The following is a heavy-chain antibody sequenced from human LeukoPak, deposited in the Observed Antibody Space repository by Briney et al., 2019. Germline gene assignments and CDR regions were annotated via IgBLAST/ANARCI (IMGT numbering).Heavy chain of an antibody. CDR3: TRETSSRYFDY. Sequence: GGSLRLSCAASGFTFSSFTMHWVRQAPGKGLEWVAVISYDGSNKYYADSVKGRFTISRDNSKNTLFLQMNSLRSEDTAVYYCTRETSSRYFDYWGQGTLVTVST. J-gene: IGHJ4*02. V-gene: IGHV3-30*03. CDR2: ISYDGSNK. CDR1: GFTFSSFT.